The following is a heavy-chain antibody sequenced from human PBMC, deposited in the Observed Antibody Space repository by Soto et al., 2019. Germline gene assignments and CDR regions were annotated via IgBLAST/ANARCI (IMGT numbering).Heavy chain of an antibody. D-gene: IGHD4-4*01. J-gene: IGHJ4*02. CDR2: INPSGGGT. CDR1: GYTFTSYY. CDR3: TRDRGTSMTTKHFDY. V-gene: IGHV1-46*03. Sequence: GASVKVSCKASGYTFTSYYLHWVRQAPGQGLEWMGIINPSGGGTSYAHQSRVTMTIDSSTSTVYMELSSLISDDTAVYYCTRDRGTSMTTKHFDYWGQGTLVTAPQ.